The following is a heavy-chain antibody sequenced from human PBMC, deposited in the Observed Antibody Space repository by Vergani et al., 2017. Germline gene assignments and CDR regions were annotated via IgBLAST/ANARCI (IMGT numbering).Heavy chain of an antibody. CDR2: IYSTGST. CDR1: GGSFNTYY. Sequence: QVQLEESGPGLVKPSETLSPTCTVSGGSFNTYYWSWIRQSPGKGLEWIGYIYSTGSTNYNPSLNSRVTMSVDTSKNQFSLKLRSVTAADTAVYFCARVMYRDXASTGYRLEGMDIWGQGTTVTISS. D-gene: IGHD3-9*01. V-gene: IGHV4-59*13. CDR3: ARVMYRDXASTGYRLEGMDI. J-gene: IGHJ6*02.